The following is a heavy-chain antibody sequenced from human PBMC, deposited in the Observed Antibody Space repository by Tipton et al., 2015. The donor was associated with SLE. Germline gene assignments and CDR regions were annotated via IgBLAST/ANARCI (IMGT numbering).Heavy chain of an antibody. Sequence: QSGAEVKKPGASVKVSCKASGYTFTNYGISWVRQAPGQGLEWMGWISAYNGNTNYAQKLQGRVTMTTDTSTSTAYMELRNLRSDDTAVYYCARERDEFSGYDFPDYWGQGTQVTVSS. CDR1: GYTFTNYG. D-gene: IGHD5-12*01. CDR3: ARERDEFSGYDFPDY. CDR2: ISAYNGNT. V-gene: IGHV1-18*04. J-gene: IGHJ4*02.